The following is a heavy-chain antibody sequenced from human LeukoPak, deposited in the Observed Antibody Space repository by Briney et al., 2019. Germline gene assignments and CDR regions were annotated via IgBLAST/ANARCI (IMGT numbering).Heavy chain of an antibody. CDR1: GYTFTSYG. Sequence: APVKVSCKASGYTFTSYGISWVRQAPGQGLEWMGWISAYNGNTNYAQKLQGRVTMTTDTSTSTAYMELRSLRSDDTAVYYCARDKYDQRSSSSGGDYWGQGTLVTVSS. D-gene: IGHD6-6*01. CDR3: ARDKYDQRSSSSGGDY. CDR2: ISAYNGNT. V-gene: IGHV1-18*01. J-gene: IGHJ4*02.